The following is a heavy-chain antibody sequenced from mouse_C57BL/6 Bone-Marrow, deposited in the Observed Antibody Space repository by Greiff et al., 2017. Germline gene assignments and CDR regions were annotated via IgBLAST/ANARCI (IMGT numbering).Heavy chain of an antibody. V-gene: IGHV1-81*01. CDR3: AITTVVATDAY. Sequence: QVQLKQSGAELARPGASVKLSCKASGYTFTSYGISWVKQRTGQGLEWIGEIYPRSGNTYYNEKFKGKATLTADKSSSTAYMELRSLTSEDSAVYFCAITTVVATDAYWGQGTLVTVSA. CDR1: GYTFTSYG. CDR2: IYPRSGNT. D-gene: IGHD1-1*01. J-gene: IGHJ3*01.